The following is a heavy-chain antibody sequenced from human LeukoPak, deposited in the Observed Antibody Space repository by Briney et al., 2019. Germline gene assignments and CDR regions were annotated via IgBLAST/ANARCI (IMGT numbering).Heavy chain of an antibody. CDR1: GFTFSSYE. J-gene: IGHJ6*03. CDR2: ISSSGSTI. D-gene: IGHD3-9*01. Sequence: GGSLRLSCEASGFTFSSYEMNWVRQAPGKGLQWVSYISSSGSTIYYADSVKGRFTISRDNAKNSLYLQMNSLRAEDTAVYYCARVPYDILTGYYMDAYYYYYYMDVWGKGTTVTVS. V-gene: IGHV3-48*03. CDR3: ARVPYDILTGYYMDAYYYYYYMDV.